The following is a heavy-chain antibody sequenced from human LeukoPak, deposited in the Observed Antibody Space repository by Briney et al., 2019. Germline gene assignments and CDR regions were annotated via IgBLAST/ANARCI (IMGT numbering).Heavy chain of an antibody. V-gene: IGHV3-72*01. CDR1: GFTFSDHY. Sequence: GGSLRLSCAASGFTFSDHYMDWVRQAPGKGLEWVGRSRSIASSYTTEYAASVKGRFIISRDESKNSLYLQMNSLKTEDTAVYYCARAKYTNARSFDYWGQGTLVTVSS. CDR2: SRSIASSYTT. CDR3: ARAKYTNARSFDY. J-gene: IGHJ4*02. D-gene: IGHD2-2*02.